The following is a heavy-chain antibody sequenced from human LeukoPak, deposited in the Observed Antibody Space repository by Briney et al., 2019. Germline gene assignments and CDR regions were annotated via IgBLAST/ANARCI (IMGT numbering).Heavy chain of an antibody. CDR3: ARREGQQLDY. V-gene: IGHV3-30-3*01. CDR1: GFTFSSYA. D-gene: IGHD6-13*01. CDR2: ISYDGSNK. J-gene: IGHJ4*02. Sequence: GRSLRLSCAASGFTFSSYAMHWVRQAPSKGLGWVAVISYDGSNKYYADSVKGRFTISRDNSKNTLYLQMNSLRAEDTAVYYCARREGQQLDYWGQGTLVTVSS.